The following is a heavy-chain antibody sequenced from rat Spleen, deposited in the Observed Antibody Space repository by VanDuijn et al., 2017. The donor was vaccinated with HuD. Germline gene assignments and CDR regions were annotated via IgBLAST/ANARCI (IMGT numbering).Heavy chain of an antibody. CDR3: AKWGGDGWYFDF. V-gene: IGHV3-1*01. Sequence: VQLKESGPGLVQPSQSLSLTCSVTGYSITSNYWGWIRQFPGNKMEWMGHIDYSGDTNYNPSLKSRISIARDTSKNQFFLQLNSVTTEDTATYYCAKWGGDGWYFDFWGPGTMVTESS. CDR1: GYSITSNY. J-gene: IGHJ1*01. CDR2: IDYSGDT. D-gene: IGHD1-1*01.